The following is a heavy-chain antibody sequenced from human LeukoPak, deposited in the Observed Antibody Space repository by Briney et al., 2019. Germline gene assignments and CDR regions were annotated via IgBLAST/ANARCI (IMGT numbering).Heavy chain of an antibody. CDR3: ARGLGYCSSTSCP. CDR2: INPSGGST. V-gene: IGHV1-46*01. CDR1: GYTFTSYY. D-gene: IGHD2-2*01. Sequence: GASVKVSCKASGYTFTSYYMHWVRQAPGQGLEWMGIINPSGGSTSYAQKFQGRVTITADESTSTAYMELSSLRSEDTAVYYCARGLGYCSSTSCPWGQGTLVTVSS. J-gene: IGHJ5*02.